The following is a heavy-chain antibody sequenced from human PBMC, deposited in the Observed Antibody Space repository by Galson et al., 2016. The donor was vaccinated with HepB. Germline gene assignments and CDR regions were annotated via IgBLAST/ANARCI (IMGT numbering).Heavy chain of an antibody. D-gene: IGHD5-24*01. Sequence: LRLSCAASGSTFSSYWMHWVRQAPGEGLVWLSRIRPDGSTTAYADSVRGRFTISRDNAKNTLYLQMNSLRAEDTAVYYCASGVELSTILVDVWGQGTTVTVSS. CDR1: GSTFSSYW. CDR2: IRPDGSTT. J-gene: IGHJ6*02. CDR3: ASGVELSTILVDV. V-gene: IGHV3-74*03.